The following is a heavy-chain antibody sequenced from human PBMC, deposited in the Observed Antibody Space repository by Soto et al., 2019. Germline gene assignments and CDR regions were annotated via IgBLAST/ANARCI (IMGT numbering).Heavy chain of an antibody. CDR1: GFTFSSYA. Sequence: PGGSLRLSCAASGFTFSSYAMHWVRQAPGKGLEWVAVISYDGSNKYYADSVKGRFTISRDNSKNTLYLQMNSLRAEDTAVYYCARGGQLLSLYYYGMDVWGKGTTVTVSS. CDR3: ARGGQLLSLYYYGMDV. J-gene: IGHJ6*04. V-gene: IGHV3-30-3*01. D-gene: IGHD2-2*01. CDR2: ISYDGSNK.